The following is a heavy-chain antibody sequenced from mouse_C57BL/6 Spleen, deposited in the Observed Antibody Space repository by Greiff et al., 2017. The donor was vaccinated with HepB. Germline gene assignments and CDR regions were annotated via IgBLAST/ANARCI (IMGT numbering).Heavy chain of an antibody. CDR1: GYTFTDYE. J-gene: IGHJ1*03. Sequence: ESGAELVRPGASVTLSCKASGYTFTDYEMHWVKQTPVHGLEWIGAIDPETGGTAYNQKFKGKAILTADKSSSTAYMELRSLTSEDSAVYYCTRDPYGYWYFDVWGTGTTVTVSS. D-gene: IGHD1-1*02. CDR2: IDPETGGT. V-gene: IGHV1-15*01. CDR3: TRDPYGYWYFDV.